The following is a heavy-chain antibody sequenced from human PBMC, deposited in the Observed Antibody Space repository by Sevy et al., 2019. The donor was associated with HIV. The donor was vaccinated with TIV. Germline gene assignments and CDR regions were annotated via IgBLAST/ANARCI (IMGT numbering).Heavy chain of an antibody. V-gene: IGHV3-30*04. CDR2: IAYEGSNK. J-gene: IGHJ3*01. Sequence: GGSLRLSCTASGFVFSSYAMHWVRQAPGKGLEWVAFIAYEGSNKNYVDSVKGRFTLSRDNSKNTLYLQMNSLGAEDTAVYYCARPRFLEWLSCSAFDVWGQGTMVTVSS. D-gene: IGHD3-3*01. CDR1: GFVFSSYA. CDR3: ARPRFLEWLSCSAFDV.